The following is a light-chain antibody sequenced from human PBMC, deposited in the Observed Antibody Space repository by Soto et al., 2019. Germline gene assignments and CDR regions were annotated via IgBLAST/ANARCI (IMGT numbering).Light chain of an antibody. CDR1: SSNIGSNT. J-gene: IGLJ2*01. Sequence: QSVLTQPPSASGTPGQRVTLSCSGSSSNIGSNTVNWYQQLPGTAPKLLLFNIHQRPSGVPDRFSGSKSGTSASLAISGLQSEDEADYYCATWDDSLKAVVFGGGTKLTVL. V-gene: IGLV1-44*01. CDR3: ATWDDSLKAVV. CDR2: NIH.